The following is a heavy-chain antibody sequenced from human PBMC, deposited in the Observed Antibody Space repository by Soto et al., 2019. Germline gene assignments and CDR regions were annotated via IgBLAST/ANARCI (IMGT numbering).Heavy chain of an antibody. CDR1: GFTFSSYA. CDR2: ISYDGSNK. V-gene: IGHV3-30-3*01. J-gene: IGHJ6*02. CDR3: ARDIATRKFPYYGMDV. D-gene: IGHD2-15*01. Sequence: GSLRLSCAASGFTFSSYAMHWVRQAPGKGLEWVAVISYDGSNKYYADSVKGRFTISRDNSKNTLYLQMNSLRAEDTAVYYCARDIATRKFPYYGMDVWGQGTTVTVSS.